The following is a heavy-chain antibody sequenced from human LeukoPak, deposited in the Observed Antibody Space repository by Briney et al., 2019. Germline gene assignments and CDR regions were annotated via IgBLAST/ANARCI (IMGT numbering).Heavy chain of an antibody. J-gene: IGHJ4*02. D-gene: IGHD1-14*01. CDR3: AKATRATETDSQDY. V-gene: IGHV3-30*02. CDR2: IWYDGSNK. CDR1: GFTFSSYV. Sequence: GGSLRHSCAASGFTFSSYVMHWVRQAPGKGLEWVAVIWYDGSNKYYADSVKGRFTNSRDNSKNTLYLQMNSLRAEDTAVYYCAKATRATETDSQDYWGQGILVTVSS.